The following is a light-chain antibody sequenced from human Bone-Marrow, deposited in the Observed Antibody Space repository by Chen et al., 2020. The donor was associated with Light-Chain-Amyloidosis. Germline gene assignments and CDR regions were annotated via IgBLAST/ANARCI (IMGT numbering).Light chain of an antibody. CDR1: QTSSSNY. V-gene: IGKV3-20*01. Sequence: EIVLTQSPGTLSLSPGEGANLSCRASQTSSSNYLTWYQQKFGQAPRLLIYGSSSRATGIPDRFTGSGSVTDFTLTINRLEPEDFAMYYCQQYGTSPLTFGGGTKVEIK. J-gene: IGKJ4*01. CDR3: QQYGTSPLT. CDR2: GSS.